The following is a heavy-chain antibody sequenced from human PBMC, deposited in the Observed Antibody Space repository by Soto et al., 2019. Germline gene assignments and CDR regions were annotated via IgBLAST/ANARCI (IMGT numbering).Heavy chain of an antibody. CDR1: GDSVSGYY. CDR3: ARASDYNLWSGYGAFDI. D-gene: IGHD3-3*01. CDR2: IYYSGST. V-gene: IGHV4-59*02. J-gene: IGHJ3*02. Sequence: SETLSLTCTVSGDSVSGYYWTWIRQPPEKELEWIGYIYYSGSTNYNPSLRSRVTISIDTSKNHFPLILSSVTAADTAVYYCARASDYNLWSGYGAFDIWGQGPMVTVSS.